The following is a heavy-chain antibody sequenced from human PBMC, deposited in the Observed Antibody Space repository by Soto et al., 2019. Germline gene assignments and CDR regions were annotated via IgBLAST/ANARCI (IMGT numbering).Heavy chain of an antibody. CDR2: ISRSGSTI. D-gene: IGHD2-15*01. J-gene: IGHJ2*01. CDR3: ARDGRIRRPDWYFDL. Sequence: GGSLRLSCAASGPTFSSYEMNWVRQAPGKGLEWVSYISRSGSTIYYADSVKGRVTISRDNAKNSLYLQMNSLRAEDTAVYYCARDGRIRRPDWYFDLWAVAPWSPSPQ. CDR1: GPTFSSYE. V-gene: IGHV3-48*03.